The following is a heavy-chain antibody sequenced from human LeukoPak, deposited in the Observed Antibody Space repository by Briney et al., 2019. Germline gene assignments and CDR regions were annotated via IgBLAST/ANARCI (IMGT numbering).Heavy chain of an antibody. V-gene: IGHV3-23*01. Sequence: GGSLRLSCATSGFTFNNNAMSWVRQAPGKGLEWVSAINGGGDATEYADSVKGRFTISRDNSKNTLYLQMNSLRPDDTAVYYCARERSGWFFSNWGQGTLVTVSS. J-gene: IGHJ4*02. CDR1: GFTFNNNA. CDR3: ARERSGWFFSN. CDR2: INGGGDAT. D-gene: IGHD6-19*01.